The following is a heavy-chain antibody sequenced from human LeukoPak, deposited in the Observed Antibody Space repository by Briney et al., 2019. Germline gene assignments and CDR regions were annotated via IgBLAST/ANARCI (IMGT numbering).Heavy chain of an antibody. CDR3: AKDLEYQLLGFDY. V-gene: IGHV3-30*02. CDR2: IRYDGSNK. D-gene: IGHD2-2*01. Sequence: GGCLRLSCAASGFTFSSYGMHWVRQAPGKGLEWVAFIRYDGSNKYYADSVKGRFTISRDNSKNTLYLQMNSLRAEDTAVYYCAKDLEYQLLGFDYWGQGTLVTVSS. J-gene: IGHJ4*02. CDR1: GFTFSSYG.